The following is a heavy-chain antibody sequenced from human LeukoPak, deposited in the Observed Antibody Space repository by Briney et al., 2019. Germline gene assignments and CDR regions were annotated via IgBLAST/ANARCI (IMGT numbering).Heavy chain of an antibody. CDR3: ARDLYDSSGNYYFDY. CDR1: GGSISSYY. J-gene: IGHJ4*02. D-gene: IGHD3-22*01. CDR2: IYYSGST. Sequence: SETLSLTCTVSGGSISSYYWSWVRQPPGKGLEWIGYIYYSGSTNYNPSLKSRVTISVKTSKNQFSLKLSSVTAADTAVYYCARDLYDSSGNYYFDYWGQGTLVTVSS. V-gene: IGHV4-59*01.